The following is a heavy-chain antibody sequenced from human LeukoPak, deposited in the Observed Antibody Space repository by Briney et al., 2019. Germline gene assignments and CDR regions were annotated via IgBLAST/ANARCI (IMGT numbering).Heavy chain of an antibody. D-gene: IGHD6-13*01. J-gene: IGHJ4*02. CDR2: INHSGST. CDR3: ARHVDPSIAAVYLDY. V-gene: IGHV4-34*01. Sequence: SETLSLTCAVYGGSFSGYYWSWIRQPPGKGLEWIGEINHSGSTNYNPSLKSRVTISVDTSKNQFSLKLSSVTAADTAVYYCARHVDPSIAAVYLDYWGQGTLVTVSS. CDR1: GGSFSGYY.